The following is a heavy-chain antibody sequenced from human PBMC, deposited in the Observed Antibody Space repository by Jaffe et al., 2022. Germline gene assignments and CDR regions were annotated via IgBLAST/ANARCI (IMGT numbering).Heavy chain of an antibody. Sequence: EVQLLESGGGLVQPGGSLRLSCAASGFTFSSYAMSWVRQAPGKGLEWVSAISGSGGSTYYADSVKGRFTISRDNSKNTLYLQMNSLRAEDTAVYYCAKQSGGSCYSSWCGYFDLWGRGTLVTVSS. CDR3: AKQSGGSCYSSWCGYFDL. CDR2: ISGSGGST. CDR1: GFTFSSYA. J-gene: IGHJ2*01. V-gene: IGHV3-23*01. D-gene: IGHD2-15*01.